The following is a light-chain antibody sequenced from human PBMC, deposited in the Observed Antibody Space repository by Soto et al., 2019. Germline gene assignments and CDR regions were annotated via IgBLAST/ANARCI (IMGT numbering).Light chain of an antibody. CDR1: QSVTNS. CDR2: DAS. Sequence: IVVKMSAATLSLKTGERATLSCRASQSVTNSLAWYQQKPGQAPRLLVYDASNRATGIPDRFSGSGSGTDFTLTISRLEPEDFAVYYCQQYGSSPVTFGQRTRLEI. J-gene: IGKJ5*01. V-gene: IGKV3-20*01. CDR3: QQYGSSPVT.